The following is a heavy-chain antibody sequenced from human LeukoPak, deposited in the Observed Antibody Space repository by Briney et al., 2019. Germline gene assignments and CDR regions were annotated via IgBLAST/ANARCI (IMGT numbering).Heavy chain of an antibody. Sequence: GGSLRLSCAASGFTISNYDMHWVRQAPGKGLEWVGRIKSKIDGGTTDYAAPVKDRFTISRDDSKNTLYLQMNSLKTEDTAVYYCTTRRDSSRAFDIWGQGTMVTVS. CDR3: TTRRDSSRAFDI. D-gene: IGHD3-22*01. CDR1: GFTISNYD. J-gene: IGHJ3*02. V-gene: IGHV3-15*01. CDR2: IKSKIDGGTT.